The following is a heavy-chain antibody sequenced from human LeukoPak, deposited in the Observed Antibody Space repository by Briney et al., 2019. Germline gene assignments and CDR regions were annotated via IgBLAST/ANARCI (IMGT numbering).Heavy chain of an antibody. V-gene: IGHV3-21*01. D-gene: IGHD3-10*02. J-gene: IGHJ6*04. CDR3: AELGITMIGGV. Sequence: GGSLRLSCAASGFTFSAYNMNWVRQAPGKGLEWISSITSSSTYIYYADSVKGRFTISRDNAKNSLYLQMNSLRAEDTAVYYCAELGITMIGGVWGKGTTVTISS. CDR1: GFTFSAYN. CDR2: ITSSSTYI.